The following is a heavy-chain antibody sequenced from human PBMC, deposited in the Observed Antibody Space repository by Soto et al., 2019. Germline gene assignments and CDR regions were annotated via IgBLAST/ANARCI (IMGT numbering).Heavy chain of an antibody. D-gene: IGHD2-15*01. CDR1: GGTFSSYA. Sequence: QVQLVQSGAEVKKPGSSVKVSCNASGGTFSSYAISWVRQAPGQGLEWMGGIIPIFGTANYAQKFQGRVTITADESTITAYMELSSLRSEDTAVYYCARAFVVVAATPYYFDYWGQGTLVTVSS. CDR2: IIPIFGTA. V-gene: IGHV1-69*01. CDR3: ARAFVVVAATPYYFDY. J-gene: IGHJ4*02.